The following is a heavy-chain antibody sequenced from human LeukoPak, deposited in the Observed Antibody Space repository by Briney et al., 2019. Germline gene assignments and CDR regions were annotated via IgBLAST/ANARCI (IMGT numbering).Heavy chain of an antibody. CDR3: AMAVPAANDYYYYYMDV. D-gene: IGHD2-2*01. CDR2: IYYSGST. CDR1: GGSIGSHY. J-gene: IGHJ6*03. Sequence: SETLSLTCTVSGGSIGSHYWSWIRQPLGKGLEWIGYIYYSGSTNYNPSLKSRVTISVDTSKNQFSLKLSSVTAADTAVYYCAMAVPAANDYYYYYMDVWGKGTTVTVSS. V-gene: IGHV4-59*11.